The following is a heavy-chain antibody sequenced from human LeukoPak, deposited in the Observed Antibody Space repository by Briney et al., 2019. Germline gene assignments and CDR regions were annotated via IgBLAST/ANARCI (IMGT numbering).Heavy chain of an antibody. CDR2: IYYSGST. Sequence: SETLSLTCTVSGGSISSSSYYWGWIRQPPGKGLEWIGSIYYSGSTYYNPSLKSRVTISVDTSKNQFSLKLSSVTAADTAVYYWARAWPVATGQFDPWGQGTLVTVSS. J-gene: IGHJ5*02. D-gene: IGHD5-12*01. CDR1: GGSISSSSYY. CDR3: ARAWPVATGQFDP. V-gene: IGHV4-39*07.